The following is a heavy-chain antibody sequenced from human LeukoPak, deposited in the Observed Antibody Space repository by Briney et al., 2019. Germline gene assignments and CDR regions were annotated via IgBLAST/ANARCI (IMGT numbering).Heavy chain of an antibody. Sequence: PGRSLRLSCAASGFTFSSYAMHWVRQAPGKGLEWVAVISYDGSNKYYADSVKGRFIISRDNSKNTLYLQMNSLRTEDTAVYYCARDPPTYYDILTGHLDYWGQGTLVTVSS. D-gene: IGHD3-9*01. V-gene: IGHV3-30-3*01. J-gene: IGHJ4*02. CDR3: ARDPPTYYDILTGHLDY. CDR1: GFTFSSYA. CDR2: ISYDGSNK.